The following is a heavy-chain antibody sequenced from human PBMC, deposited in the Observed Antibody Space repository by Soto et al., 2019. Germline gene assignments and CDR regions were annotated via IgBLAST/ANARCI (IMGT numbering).Heavy chain of an antibody. CDR1: GFTFSSYA. Sequence: EVQLVESGGGLVQPGGSLRLSCAASGFTFSSYAMSWVRQAPGKGLEWVSAISGSGGSTYYADSVKGRFTISRDNSKNTLYLQINSLRAEDTAVYYCAKSGLLSGYYTSNWFDPWGQGTLVTVSS. V-gene: IGHV3-23*04. CDR3: AKSGLLSGYYTSNWFDP. CDR2: ISGSGGST. D-gene: IGHD3-22*01. J-gene: IGHJ5*02.